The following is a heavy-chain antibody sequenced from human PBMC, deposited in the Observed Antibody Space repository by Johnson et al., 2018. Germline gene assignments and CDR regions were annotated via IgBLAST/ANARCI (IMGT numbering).Heavy chain of an antibody. CDR3: GRGWGVSGRYSPGFQD. Sequence: QVQLVESGAEVKRPGASVKVSCNTSGYTFSSYYMHWVRQAPGQGLEWMGIFNPSNDNTYYAQSFRGRVTMTRDMSTSTVYRDLSSLRFDGTAVYFCGRGWGVSGRYSPGFQDLGQGTLVTVSS. V-gene: IGHV1-46*01. CDR1: GYTFSSYY. CDR2: FNPSNDNT. J-gene: IGHJ1*01. D-gene: IGHD1-26*01.